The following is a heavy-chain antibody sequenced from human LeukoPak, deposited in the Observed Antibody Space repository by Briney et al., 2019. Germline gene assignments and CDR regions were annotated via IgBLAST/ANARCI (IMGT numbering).Heavy chain of an antibody. V-gene: IGHV1-24*01. D-gene: IGHD2-2*01. J-gene: IGHJ5*02. CDR3: ATALVPDYNWFDP. CDR2: FDPEDGET. CDR1: GYTLTELS. Sequence: ASVKVSCKVSGYTLTELSMHWVRQAPGKGLEWMGGFDPEDGETIYAQKFQGRVTTTEDTSTDTAYMELSSLRSEDTAVYYCATALVPDYNWFDPWGQGTLVTVSS.